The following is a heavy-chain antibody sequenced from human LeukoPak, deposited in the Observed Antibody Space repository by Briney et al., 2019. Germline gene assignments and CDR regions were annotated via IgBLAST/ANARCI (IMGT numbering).Heavy chain of an antibody. D-gene: IGHD3-22*01. CDR2: ISGSGGST. Sequence: GGSLRLSCAVSGVTLSNYGMSWVRQAPGKGLEWVAGISGSGGSTNYADSVKGWFIISRDSPKNTLYLQMNSLRAEDTAMYFCAKRGVVIRVILVGFHKEAYYFDSWGQGALVTVSS. CDR3: AKRGVVIRVILVGFHKEAYYFDS. CDR1: GVTLSNYG. J-gene: IGHJ4*02. V-gene: IGHV3-23*01.